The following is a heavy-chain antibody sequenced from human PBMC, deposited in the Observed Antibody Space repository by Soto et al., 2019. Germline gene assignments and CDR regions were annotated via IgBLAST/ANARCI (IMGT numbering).Heavy chain of an antibody. Sequence: EVQLIESGGGRVQPGKSLRLSCSVAGFTFDDYAMHWVRQVPGRGLEWVSGITWNSGRFAYAHSVQGRFSISRDNAQNSLYLQVTNLRLEDTALYYCVKDTGKSAVLRAYDFWGPGTMVTFSS. V-gene: IGHV3-9*01. J-gene: IGHJ4*02. D-gene: IGHD3-3*01. CDR3: VKDTGKSAVLRAYDF. CDR1: GFTFDDYA. CDR2: ITWNSGRF.